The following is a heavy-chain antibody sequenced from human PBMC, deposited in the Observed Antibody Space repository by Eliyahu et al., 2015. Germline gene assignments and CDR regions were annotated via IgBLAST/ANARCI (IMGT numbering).Heavy chain of an antibody. CDR1: GGSIXSGGYY. V-gene: IGHV4-31*03. Sequence: QVQLQESGPGLVKPSQTLSLTCTVSGGSIXSGGYYWSWIRQHPGKGLEWIGYIYYSGSTYYNPSLKSRVTISVDTSKNQFSLKLSSVTAADTAVYYCARATGYSGWAYFDYWGQGTLVTVSS. J-gene: IGHJ4*02. D-gene: IGHD5-12*01. CDR3: ARATGYSGWAYFDY. CDR2: IYYSGST.